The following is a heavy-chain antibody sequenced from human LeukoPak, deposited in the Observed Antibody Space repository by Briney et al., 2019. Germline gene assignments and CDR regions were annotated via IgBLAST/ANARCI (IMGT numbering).Heavy chain of an antibody. CDR1: GGSISSSSYY. V-gene: IGHV4-39*07. CDR3: AREVADYAGYYYYHYMDV. D-gene: IGHD4-23*01. J-gene: IGHJ6*03. CDR2: IYHSGST. Sequence: SETLSPTCTDSGGSISSSSYYWGWIRQPPGKGLEWIGSIYHSGSTYYNPSLKSRVTISVDTSKNQFSLKLSSVTAADTAMYYCAREVADYAGYYYYHYMDVWGKGTTVTISS.